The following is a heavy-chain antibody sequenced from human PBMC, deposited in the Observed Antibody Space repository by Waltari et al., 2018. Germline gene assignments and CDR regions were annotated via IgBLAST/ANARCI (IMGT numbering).Heavy chain of an antibody. Sequence: QVQLVQSGAEVKKPGASVKVSCKASGYTFTSYGISWVRQAPGQGLEWMGWISAYNGNTNEAQKLQGRVTMTTDTATSTAYMELRSLRSDDTAVYYCAREDFWSGYPFDYYYYGMDVWGQGTTVTVSS. V-gene: IGHV1-18*01. CDR1: GYTFTSYG. CDR3: AREDFWSGYPFDYYYYGMDV. J-gene: IGHJ6*02. D-gene: IGHD3-3*01. CDR2: ISAYNGNT.